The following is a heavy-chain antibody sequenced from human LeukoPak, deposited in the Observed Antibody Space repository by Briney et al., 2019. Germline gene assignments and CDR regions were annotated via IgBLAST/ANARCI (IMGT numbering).Heavy chain of an antibody. CDR3: ARHPGSDPNWFDP. CDR1: GGSISSVNYY. D-gene: IGHD3-10*01. Sequence: SETLSLTCTVSGGSISSVNYYWAWIRQPPGKGLEWIGNIYYGGSTYYSSSLKSRVTISVDMSKNQFSLKLTSVTAADTAVYYCARHPGSDPNWFDPWGQGTLVTVSS. J-gene: IGHJ5*02. V-gene: IGHV4-39*01. CDR2: IYYGGST.